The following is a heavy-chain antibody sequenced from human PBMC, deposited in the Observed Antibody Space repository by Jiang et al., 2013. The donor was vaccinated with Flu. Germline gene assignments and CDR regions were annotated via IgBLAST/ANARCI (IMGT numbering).Heavy chain of an antibody. D-gene: IGHD3-22*01. J-gene: IGHJ4*02. CDR2: IIPIFGTA. CDR3: ATPYRGYYDSSGYYYGY. Sequence: GQGLEWMGGIIPIFGTANYAQKFQGRVTITADKSTSTAYMELSSLRSEDTAVYYCATPYRGYYDSSGYYYGYWGQGTLVTVSS. V-gene: IGHV1-69*06.